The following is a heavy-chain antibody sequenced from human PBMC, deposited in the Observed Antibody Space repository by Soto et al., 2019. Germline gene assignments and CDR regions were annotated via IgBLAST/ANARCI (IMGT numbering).Heavy chain of an antibody. CDR3: ASKDCTGGRCYPSFDY. V-gene: IGHV4-4*02. Sequence: SSETLSLTCDVSGGSISSSNWWSWVRQPPGKGLEWIGEIHHSGSANYNPSLKSRVTISVDKSKNQFSLKLSSVTAADTAIYYCASKDCTGGRCYPSFDYWGQGSLVTVSS. CDR2: IHHSGSA. D-gene: IGHD2-15*01. J-gene: IGHJ4*02. CDR1: GGSISSSNW.